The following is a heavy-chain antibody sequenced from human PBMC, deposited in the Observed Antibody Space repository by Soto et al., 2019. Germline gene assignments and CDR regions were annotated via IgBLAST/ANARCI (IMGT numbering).Heavy chain of an antibody. CDR3: ATMLRGGVPPL. CDR2: IYYGATP. CDR1: GFTVSSNF. Sequence: PGGSLRLSCVASGFTVSSNFVSWVRQAPGKGLEWVANIYYGATPYYADSVRGRFTISRDISKNTMYLEMNSLRLEDTAIYYCATMLRGGVPPLWGHGTRVTVSP. D-gene: IGHD3-10*01. V-gene: IGHV3-53*01. J-gene: IGHJ4*01.